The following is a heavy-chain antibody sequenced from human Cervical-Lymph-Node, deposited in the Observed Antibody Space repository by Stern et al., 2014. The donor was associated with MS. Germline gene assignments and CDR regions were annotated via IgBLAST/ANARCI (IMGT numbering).Heavy chain of an antibody. Sequence: EVQLVESGGGLLLRGGSLRLSCAVSGFTFSTYAMSWVRQAPGMGLEWLSGISDNGGSTYYAHPVKGRFTISRDNSKNTLYLQMNSLRDEDTAVYYCAKDGEGGYYPYYFDYWGQGSLVTVSS. V-gene: IGHV3-23*04. CDR1: GFTFSTYA. D-gene: IGHD3-22*01. CDR3: AKDGEGGYYPYYFDY. CDR2: ISDNGGST. J-gene: IGHJ4*02.